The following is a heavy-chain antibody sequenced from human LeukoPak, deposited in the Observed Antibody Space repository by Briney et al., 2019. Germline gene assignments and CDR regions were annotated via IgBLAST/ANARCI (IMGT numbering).Heavy chain of an antibody. CDR3: AGLAKDLKRTAMVIGDDYYGIDV. CDR2: MYNSGRT. V-gene: IGHV4-59*08. CDR1: GASIRSHF. J-gene: IGHJ6*02. Sequence: PSETLSLTCIVSGASIRSHFWSWIRRPPGKALEGIGYMYNSGRTNYNPSLKSRVTISVDTSKNQFSLKLSSVTAADTAVYYCAGLAKDLKRTAMVIGDDYYGIDVWGQGTTVTVSS. D-gene: IGHD5-18*01.